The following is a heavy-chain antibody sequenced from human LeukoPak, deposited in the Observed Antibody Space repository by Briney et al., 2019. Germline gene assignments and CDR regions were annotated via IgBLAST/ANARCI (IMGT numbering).Heavy chain of an antibody. Sequence: SVKVSCKASGGTFSSYAISWVRQAPGQGPEWMGGIIPIFGTANYAQKFQGRVTITADESTSTAYMELSSLRSEDTAVYYCARASGGVGATDRFDPWGQGTLVTVSS. CDR3: ARASGGVGATDRFDP. CDR2: IIPIFGTA. D-gene: IGHD1-26*01. V-gene: IGHV1-69*13. J-gene: IGHJ5*02. CDR1: GGTFSSYA.